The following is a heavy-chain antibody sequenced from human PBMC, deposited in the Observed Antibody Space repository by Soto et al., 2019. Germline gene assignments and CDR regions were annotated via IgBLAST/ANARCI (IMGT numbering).Heavy chain of an antibody. J-gene: IGHJ4*02. CDR3: ARTIWFGELAYYFDY. CDR1: GGSISSYY. Sequence: PSETLSLTCTVSGGSISSYYWSWIRQPPGKGLEWIGYIYYSGSTNYNPSLKSRVTISVDTSKNQFSLKLSSVTAADTAVYYCARTIWFGELAYYFDYWGQGTLVTSPQ. V-gene: IGHV4-59*01. D-gene: IGHD3-10*01. CDR2: IYYSGST.